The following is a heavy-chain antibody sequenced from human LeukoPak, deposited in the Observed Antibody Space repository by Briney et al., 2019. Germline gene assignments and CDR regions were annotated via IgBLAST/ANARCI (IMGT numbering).Heavy chain of an antibody. V-gene: IGHV1-8*01. D-gene: IGHD3-22*01. CDR3: ARLSQTPDYYSNGGYYYLGY. CDR1: RYTFTSYD. CDR2: MNPNTGRT. J-gene: IGHJ4*02. Sequence: GASVKVSCKASRYTFTSYDINWVREAAGQRLEWMGWMNPNTGRTGFAQKFQGRLTMTRDAFISTAYMELSSLRSDDTAVYYCARLSQTPDYYSNGGYYYLGYWGQGTPVTVSS.